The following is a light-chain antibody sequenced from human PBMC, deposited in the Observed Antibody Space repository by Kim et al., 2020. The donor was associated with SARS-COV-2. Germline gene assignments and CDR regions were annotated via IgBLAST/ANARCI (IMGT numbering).Light chain of an antibody. Sequence: SYELTQPPSVSVSPGQTASITCSGDKLGDKYACWYQQKPGQSPVLVIYQDSKRPSGIPERFSGSNSGNTATLTISGTQAMDEADYYCPAWDSSTVVFGG. J-gene: IGLJ2*01. V-gene: IGLV3-1*01. CDR1: KLGDKY. CDR2: QDS. CDR3: PAWDSSTVV.